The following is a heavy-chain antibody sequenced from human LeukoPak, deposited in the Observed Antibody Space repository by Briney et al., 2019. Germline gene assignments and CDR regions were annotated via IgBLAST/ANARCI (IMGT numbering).Heavy chain of an antibody. J-gene: IGHJ5*02. D-gene: IGHD5-18*01. Sequence: GRSLRHSCAASGFTFDDYAMHWVRQAPGKGLEWVSGISWNSGSIGYADSVKGRFTISRDNAKNSLYLQMNSLRAEDTALYYCAKDIRGYSYGSWFDPWGQGTLVTVSS. V-gene: IGHV3-9*01. CDR1: GFTFDDYA. CDR2: ISWNSGSI. CDR3: AKDIRGYSYGSWFDP.